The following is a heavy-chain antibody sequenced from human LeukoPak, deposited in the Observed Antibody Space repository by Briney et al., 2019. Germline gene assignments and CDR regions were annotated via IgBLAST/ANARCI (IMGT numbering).Heavy chain of an antibody. J-gene: IGHJ4*02. CDR3: ARAVEMATTPVPYYFDY. CDR2: IIPIFGTA. V-gene: IGHV1-69*05. Sequence: GASVKVSCKASGGTFSSYAISWVRQAPGQGLEWMGGIIPIFGTANYAQKLQGRVTMTTDTSTSTAYMELRSLRSDDTAVYYCARAVEMATTPVPYYFDYWGQGTLATVSS. D-gene: IGHD5-24*01. CDR1: GGTFSSYA.